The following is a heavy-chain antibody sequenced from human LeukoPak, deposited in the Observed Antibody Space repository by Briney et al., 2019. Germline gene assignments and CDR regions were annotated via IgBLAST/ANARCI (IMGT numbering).Heavy chain of an antibody. CDR3: AKDGYNYGYDY. CDR2: ISYDGSNK. CDR1: GFTFSSYG. V-gene: IGHV3-30*18. Sequence: GGSLRLSCAASGFTFSSYGMHWVRQAPGKGLEWVAVISYDGSNKYYADSVKGRFTISRDNTKNTLYLQVNSLRAEDTAVYYCAKDGYNYGYDYWGQGTLVTVSS. D-gene: IGHD5-18*01. J-gene: IGHJ4*02.